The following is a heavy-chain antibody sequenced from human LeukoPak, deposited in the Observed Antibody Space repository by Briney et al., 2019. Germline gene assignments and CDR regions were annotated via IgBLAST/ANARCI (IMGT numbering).Heavy chain of an antibody. CDR3: ASRRDSGSLQHFDY. CDR2: IKSKTDGGTT. CDR1: GFTFGDYA. Sequence: GGSLRLSCTESGFTFGDYAMSWVRQAPGKGLEWVGRIKSKTDGGTTDYEAPVKGRFTISRDDSKNTLYLQMNSLRAEDTAVYYCASRRDSGSLQHFDYWGQGTLVTVSS. J-gene: IGHJ4*02. D-gene: IGHD1-26*01. V-gene: IGHV3-15*01.